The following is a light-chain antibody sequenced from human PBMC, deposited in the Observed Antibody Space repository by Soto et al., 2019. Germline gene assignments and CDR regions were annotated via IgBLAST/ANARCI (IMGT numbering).Light chain of an antibody. V-gene: IGLV4-69*01. CDR2: LNSDGSH. CDR1: SGHSNYA. CDR3: QTWATGIHI. Sequence: QPVLTQSPSASASLGASVKLTCTLSSGHSNYAIAWHQQQPEKGPRFLMKLNSDGSHSKGDGIPDRFSGSSSGAERYLTISTLQSEDEADYYCQTWATGIHIFGGGTKVTVL. J-gene: IGLJ2*01.